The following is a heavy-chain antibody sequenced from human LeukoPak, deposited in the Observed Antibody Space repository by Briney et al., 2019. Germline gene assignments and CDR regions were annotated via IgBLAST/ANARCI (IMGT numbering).Heavy chain of an antibody. V-gene: IGHV1-2*02. Sequence: ASVKVSCKASGYTFIGYYLHWVRRRPGQGLEWMGWINPNGGRIKYSENFQGRVTLTRDTSISTAYMELSRLRSDDTAVYYCARDRDYGDYVYVFDYWGQGTLVTVSS. J-gene: IGHJ4*02. D-gene: IGHD4-17*01. CDR2: INPNGGRI. CDR1: GYTFIGYY. CDR3: ARDRDYGDYVYVFDY.